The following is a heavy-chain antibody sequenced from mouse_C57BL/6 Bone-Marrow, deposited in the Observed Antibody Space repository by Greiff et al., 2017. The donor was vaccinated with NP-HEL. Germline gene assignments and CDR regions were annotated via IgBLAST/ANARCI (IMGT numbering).Heavy chain of an antibody. Sequence: VQLQESGPELVKPGASVKISCKASGYSFTSYYIHWVKQRPGQGLEWIGCIYPGSGNTKYNEKFKGKATLTADTSSSTAYMQLSSLTSEDSAVYYCERKQYYGPFDYWGQGTTLTVSS. CDR3: ERKQYYGPFDY. V-gene: IGHV1-66*01. CDR2: IYPGSGNT. D-gene: IGHD1-1*01. CDR1: GYSFTSYY. J-gene: IGHJ2*01.